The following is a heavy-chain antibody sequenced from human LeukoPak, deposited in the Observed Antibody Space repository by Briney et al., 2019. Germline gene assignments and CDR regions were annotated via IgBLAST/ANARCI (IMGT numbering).Heavy chain of an antibody. V-gene: IGHV3-7*05. J-gene: IGHJ4*02. Sequence: GGSLRRSCAASGFTFSSYWMSWVRQAPGKGLEWVANIKQDGSEKYYVDSVKGRFTISRDNAKNSLYLQMNSLRAEYTAVYYCGRGAIDYYDSSGPLQWGQGTLVTVSS. CDR1: GFTFSSYW. CDR3: GRGAIDYYDSSGPLQ. CDR2: IKQDGSEK. D-gene: IGHD3-22*01.